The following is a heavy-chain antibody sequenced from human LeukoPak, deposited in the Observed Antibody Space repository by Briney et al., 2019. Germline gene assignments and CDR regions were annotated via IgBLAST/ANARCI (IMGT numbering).Heavy chain of an antibody. J-gene: IGHJ5*02. CDR1: GGSFSGYY. CDR2: INHSGST. D-gene: IGHD3-16*01. CDR3: AGGLGRWAQETRRKNWFDP. V-gene: IGHV4-34*01. Sequence: SETLSLTCAVYGGSFSGYYWSWIRQPPGKGLEWIGEINHSGSTNYNPSLKSRVTISVDTSKNQFSLKLSSVTAADTAVYYCAGGLGRWAQETRRKNWFDPWGQGTLVTVSS.